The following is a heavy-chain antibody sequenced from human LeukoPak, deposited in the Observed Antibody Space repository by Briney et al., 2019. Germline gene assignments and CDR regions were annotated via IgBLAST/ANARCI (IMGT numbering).Heavy chain of an antibody. V-gene: IGHV3-33*01. Sequence: GRSLRLSCAASGFTFSSYGMPWVRQAPGKGLEWVAVIWYDGSNKYYADSVKGRFTISRDNSKNTLYLQMNSLRAEDTAVYYCARGQYSSGRKTIDYWGQGTLVTVSS. CDR2: IWYDGSNK. CDR1: GFTFSSYG. D-gene: IGHD6-19*01. CDR3: ARGQYSSGRKTIDY. J-gene: IGHJ4*02.